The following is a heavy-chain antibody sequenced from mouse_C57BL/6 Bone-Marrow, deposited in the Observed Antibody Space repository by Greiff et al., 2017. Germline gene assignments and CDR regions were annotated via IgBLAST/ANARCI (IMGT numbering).Heavy chain of an antibody. CDR3: ARSNWAHYYFDY. CDR2: IFPGSGST. D-gene: IGHD4-1*01. Sequence: QVQLVESGPELVKPGASVKISCKASGYTFTDYYINWVKQRPGQGLEWIGWIFPGSGSTYYNEKFKGKATLTVDKSSSTAYMLLSSLTSEDSAVYFCARSNWAHYYFDYWGQGTTLTVSS. V-gene: IGHV1-75*01. CDR1: GYTFTDYY. J-gene: IGHJ2*01.